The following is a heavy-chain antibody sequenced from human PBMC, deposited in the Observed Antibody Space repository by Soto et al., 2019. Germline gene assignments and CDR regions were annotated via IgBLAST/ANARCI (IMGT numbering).Heavy chain of an antibody. D-gene: IGHD2-21*01. CDR2: TYYRSRWYN. J-gene: IGHJ6*03. CDR3: ARGGISHWAYFYYMDV. CDR1: GDSVSSNSAA. V-gene: IGHV6-1*01. Sequence: SQTLSLTCVISGDSVSSNSAAWNWIRQSPSRGLEWLGRTYYRSRWYNDYAVSVRSRITVNADTSKNQFSLTLNSVTAEDTATYYCARGGISHWAYFYYMDVWDRGTTVTVSS.